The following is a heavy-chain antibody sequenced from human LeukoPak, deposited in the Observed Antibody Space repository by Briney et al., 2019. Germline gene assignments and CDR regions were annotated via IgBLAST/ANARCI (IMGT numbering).Heavy chain of an antibody. CDR1: GYSFTSYW. D-gene: IGHD3-10*01. J-gene: IGHJ6*03. CDR3: ARLIMVRGASDYYYYYMDV. Sequence: GESLKISCKGSGYSFTSYWIGWVRQMPGKGLEWMGIIYPDDSDTRYSPSFQGQVTISADKSISTAYLQWSSLKASDTAMYYCARLIMVRGASDYYYYYMDVWGKGTTVTVSS. V-gene: IGHV5-51*01. CDR2: IYPDDSDT.